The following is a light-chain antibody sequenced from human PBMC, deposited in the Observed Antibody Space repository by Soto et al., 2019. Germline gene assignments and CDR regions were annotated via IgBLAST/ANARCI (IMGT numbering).Light chain of an antibody. J-gene: IGKJ3*01. CDR2: AAS. CDR3: QQANSFRFS. V-gene: IGKV1-12*02. Sequence: DIQMTQSPSSVSASIGDRVTITCRASQIIGSWLAWYQQKPGKAPTLLIYAASSLQSGVPSRFSGSGSVTDFTLTITSLRAEDSATYYCQQANSFRFSFGPGTKVDIK. CDR1: QIIGSW.